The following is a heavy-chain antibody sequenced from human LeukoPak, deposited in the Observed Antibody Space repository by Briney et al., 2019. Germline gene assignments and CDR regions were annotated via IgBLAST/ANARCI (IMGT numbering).Heavy chain of an antibody. J-gene: IGHJ4*02. CDR2: IIPIFGTA. Sequence: SVKVSCKVSGYTLTELSMHWVRQAPGKGLERMGGIIPIFGTANYAQKFQGRVTITTDESTSTAYMELSSLRSEDTAVYYCAAGVGRTFDYWGQGTLVTVSS. CDR1: GYTLTELS. V-gene: IGHV1-69*05. CDR3: AAGVGRTFDY.